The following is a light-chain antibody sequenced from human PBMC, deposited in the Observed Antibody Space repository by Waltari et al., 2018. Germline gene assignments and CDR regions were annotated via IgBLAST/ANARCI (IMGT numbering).Light chain of an antibody. CDR3: QSFDSNVRGGVV. V-gene: IGLV1-40*01. Sequence: QSILTQPTAVSRAPGQRVTISCTGSRSNTGAGPDVHLYQAFPGPAPNLLIYGNNNRPSGVPDRFSGSKSGSSASLAINGLQAEDEADYYCQSFDSNVRGGVVFGGGTKVTVL. J-gene: IGLJ3*02. CDR2: GNN. CDR1: RSNTGAGPD.